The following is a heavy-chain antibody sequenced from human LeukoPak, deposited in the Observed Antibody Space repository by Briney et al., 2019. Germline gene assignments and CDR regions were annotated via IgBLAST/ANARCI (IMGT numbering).Heavy chain of an antibody. CDR1: GGIFSSYA. V-gene: IGHV1-69*04. Sequence: VASVKVSCKASGGIFSSYAISWVRQAPGQGLEWMGRIIPILGIANYAQKFQGRVTITADKSTNTAYMDLSSLRSEDTAVYYCARDLPPYYFDYWGQGTPVTVSS. CDR3: ARDLPPYYFDY. J-gene: IGHJ4*02. CDR2: IIPILGIA.